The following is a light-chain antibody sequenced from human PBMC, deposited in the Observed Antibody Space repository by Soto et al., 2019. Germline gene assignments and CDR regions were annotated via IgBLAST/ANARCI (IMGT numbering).Light chain of an antibody. Sequence: VLTQSPVTLSLSPGERATLSCRASQSFRGLLAWYQQKPGRAPRLLIYDAYNRATGIPPRFSGSGSGTDFTLTISSLEPEESAVYYCQQRHMWPITFGQGTRLEIK. CDR3: QQRHMWPIT. CDR2: DAY. CDR1: QSFRGL. V-gene: IGKV3-11*01. J-gene: IGKJ5*01.